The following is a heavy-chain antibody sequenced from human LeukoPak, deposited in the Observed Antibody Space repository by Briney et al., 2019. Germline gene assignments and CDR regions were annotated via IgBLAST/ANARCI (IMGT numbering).Heavy chain of an antibody. CDR2: ISWNSGSI. J-gene: IGHJ6*02. Sequence: GRSLRLSCAASGFTLDDYAMHWVRQAPGKGLEWVSGISWNSGSIGYADSVKGRFTISRDNAKNSLYLQMNSLRAEDTALYYCAKSPDYYYGMDVWGQGTTVTVSS. CDR3: AKSPDYYYGMDV. V-gene: IGHV3-9*01. CDR1: GFTLDDYA.